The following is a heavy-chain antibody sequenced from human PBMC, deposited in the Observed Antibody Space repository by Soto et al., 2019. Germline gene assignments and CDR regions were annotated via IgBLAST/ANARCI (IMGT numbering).Heavy chain of an antibody. J-gene: IGHJ4*02. CDR1: GGTFSSYA. CDR2: IIPIFGTA. CDR3: ARARQFYGGNPHFDY. V-gene: IGHV1-69*12. D-gene: IGHD4-17*01. Sequence: QVQLVQSGAAVKKPGSSVKVSCKASGGTFSSYAISWVRQAPGQGLEWMGGIIPIFGTANYAQKFQGRVTITADQSTSTAYMELSSLRSEDTGVYYCARARQFYGGNPHFDYWGQGTLVTVSS.